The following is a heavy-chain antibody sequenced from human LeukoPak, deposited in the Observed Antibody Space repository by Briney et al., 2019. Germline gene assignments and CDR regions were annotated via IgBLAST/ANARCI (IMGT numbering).Heavy chain of an antibody. CDR1: GFTVSSNY. CDR3: AMVSNWFDP. D-gene: IGHD3-10*01. V-gene: IGHV4-59*06. J-gene: IGHJ5*02. CDR2: IYYSGST. Sequence: PGGSLRLSCAASGFTVSSNYMSWVRQAPGKGLEWIGYIYYSGSTYYNPSLKSRVTISVDTSKNQFSLKLSSVTAADTAVYYCAMVSNWFDPWGQGTLVTVSS.